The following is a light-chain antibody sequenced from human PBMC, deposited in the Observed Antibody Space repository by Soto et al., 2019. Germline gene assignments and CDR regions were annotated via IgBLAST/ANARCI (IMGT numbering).Light chain of an antibody. J-gene: IGKJ3*01. V-gene: IGKV1-39*01. Sequence: DIQMTQSPSSLSASVGDRVTITCRASQSINSYLNWYQQKPGKAPKLLIYAASSLQSGVPSRFSGIGFGTDFTLTFSSLQPEDFATYYCQQSYSTPRTSGPGTKVDIK. CDR2: AAS. CDR1: QSINSY. CDR3: QQSYSTPRT.